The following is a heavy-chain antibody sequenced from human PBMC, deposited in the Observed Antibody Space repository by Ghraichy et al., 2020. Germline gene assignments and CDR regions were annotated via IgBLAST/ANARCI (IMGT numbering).Heavy chain of an antibody. J-gene: IGHJ6*02. CDR1: GFTFNNYW. Sequence: GGSLRLSCAVSGFTFNNYWMTWVRQAPGKGLEWVANINQDGSEKNYVDSVRGRFIISRDNAKNSLYFQMNSLRAEDTAVYYCARGLSSGWYTLGKFYYAMDVWGQGTTVTVSS. CDR2: INQDGSEK. V-gene: IGHV3-7*03. D-gene: IGHD6-19*01. CDR3: ARGLSSGWYTLGKFYYAMDV.